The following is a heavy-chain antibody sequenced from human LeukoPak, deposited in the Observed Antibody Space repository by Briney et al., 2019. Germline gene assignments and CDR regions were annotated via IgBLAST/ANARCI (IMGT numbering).Heavy chain of an antibody. V-gene: IGHV4-61*02. CDR3: ASLVRGIMN. Sequence: SETLSLTCTVSGGSISSGSYYWSWIRQPAGKGLEWIGRIYTSGSTNYNPSLKSRVTISVDTSKSQFSLKLSSVTAADTAVYYCASLVRGIMNWGQGTLVTVSS. CDR1: GGSISSGSYY. D-gene: IGHD3-10*01. J-gene: IGHJ4*02. CDR2: IYTSGST.